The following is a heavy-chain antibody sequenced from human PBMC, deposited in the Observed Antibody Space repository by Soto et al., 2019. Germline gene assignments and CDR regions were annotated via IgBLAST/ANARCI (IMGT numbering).Heavy chain of an antibody. CDR3: AKDRVYGDSRSYYYYGMDV. D-gene: IGHD4-17*01. CDR1: GVTFYDYA. J-gene: IGHJ6*02. V-gene: IGHV3-43D*04. Sequence: PXGSRILSSSASGVTFYDYAMHWVRQARGLGLEWVSLISWDGGSTYYADSVKGRFTITRDNSKNTLYLQMNSLRAEDTALYYCAKDRVYGDSRSYYYYGMDVSGQGHTVTVSS. CDR2: ISWDGGST.